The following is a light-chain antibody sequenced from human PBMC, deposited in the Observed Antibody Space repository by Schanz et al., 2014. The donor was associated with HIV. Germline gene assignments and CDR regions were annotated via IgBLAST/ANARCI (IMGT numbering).Light chain of an antibody. CDR3: GSCSPTNTCT. J-gene: IGLJ3*02. Sequence: QSALTQPPSASGSPGQSVTVSCTGTSSDVGGYNYVSWYQQHPGKAPQLMIYDVSNRPSGVSSRFSGSKSGNTASLTISGLQAEDEADYYCGSCSPTNTCTFGGGTKLTVL. V-gene: IGLV2-14*03. CDR2: DVS. CDR1: SSDVGGYNY.